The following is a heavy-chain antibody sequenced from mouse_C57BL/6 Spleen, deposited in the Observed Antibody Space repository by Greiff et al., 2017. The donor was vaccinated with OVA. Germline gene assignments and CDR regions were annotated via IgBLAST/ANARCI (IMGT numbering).Heavy chain of an antibody. CDR3: ARGGVVPGFAY. D-gene: IGHD1-1*01. V-gene: IGHV5-4*03. J-gene: IGHJ3*01. Sequence: EVKLVESGGGLVKPGGSLKLSCAASGFTFSSYAMSWVRQTPEKRLEWVATISDGGSYTYYPDNVKGRFTISRDNAKNNLYLQMSHLKSEDTAMYYCARGGVVPGFAYWGQGTLVTVSA. CDR2: ISDGGSYT. CDR1: GFTFSSYA.